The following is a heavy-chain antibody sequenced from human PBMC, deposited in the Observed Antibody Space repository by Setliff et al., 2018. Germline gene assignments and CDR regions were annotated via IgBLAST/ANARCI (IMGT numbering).Heavy chain of an antibody. CDR3: AGTPARGTTWLSPFDY. D-gene: IGHD6-19*01. Sequence: SETLSLTCGVSGSSISNDYYWGWIRQPPGRGLEWIGIISHSGSTNYNPSLQSRVTISIDTSKNQFSLKMTSVTATDTAMYYCAGTPARGTTWLSPFDYWGQGTLVTVSS. CDR1: GSSISNDYY. V-gene: IGHV4-38-2*01. CDR2: ISHSGST. J-gene: IGHJ4*02.